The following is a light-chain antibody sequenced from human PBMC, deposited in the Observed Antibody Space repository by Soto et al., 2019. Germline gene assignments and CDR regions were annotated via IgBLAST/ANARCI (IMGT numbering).Light chain of an antibody. V-gene: IGKV1-5*01. CDR1: QSISTW. Sequence: DIQMTQSPSTLSASVGDRVTITCRARQSISTWLAWYQQKAGKAPKLLIYDASILESGVPSRYSVSGSGTEFTLTISSLQPDDFATYYCQHYNSYPGTFGQGTKVEI. CDR3: QHYNSYPGT. CDR2: DAS. J-gene: IGKJ1*01.